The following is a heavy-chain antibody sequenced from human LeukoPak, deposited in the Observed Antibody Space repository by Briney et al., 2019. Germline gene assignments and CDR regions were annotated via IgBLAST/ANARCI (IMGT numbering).Heavy chain of an antibody. Sequence: PSETLSLTCTVSGGSISSYYWNWIRQPAGKGLDWIGRMYVSGNTNYNPSLKSRVTMSLDTSTNQFSLQLSSVTAADTAVYYCARERSTTINTYYFDSWGQGTLVTVSS. J-gene: IGHJ4*02. V-gene: IGHV4-4*07. CDR2: MYVSGNT. CDR3: ARERSTTINTYYFDS. D-gene: IGHD4-11*01. CDR1: GGSISSYY.